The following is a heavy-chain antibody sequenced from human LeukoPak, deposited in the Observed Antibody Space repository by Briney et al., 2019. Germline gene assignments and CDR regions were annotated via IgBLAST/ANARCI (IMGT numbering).Heavy chain of an antibody. J-gene: IGHJ4*02. Sequence: GASVKVSCKASGYTFTGYYMHWVRQAPGQGLEWMGWINPNSGGTNYAQKFQGRVTMTRDTSISTAYMELSRLRSDDTAVYYCARYSSCWYVRYYFDYWGQGTLVTVSS. CDR2: INPNSGGT. CDR1: GYTFTGYY. CDR3: ARYSSCWYVRYYFDY. V-gene: IGHV1-2*02. D-gene: IGHD6-19*01.